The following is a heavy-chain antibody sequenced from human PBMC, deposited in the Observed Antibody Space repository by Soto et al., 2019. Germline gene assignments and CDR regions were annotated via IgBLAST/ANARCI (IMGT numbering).Heavy chain of an antibody. CDR3: AKGSRMWTPDY. D-gene: IGHD2-21*01. Sequence: ASVKVSCKTSGYSFTDYSIHWVLQAPGQGLEWMGWIAAGNGNTRYSQKFQGRVTITRDTSATAAYMELSSLRSEDTAVYYCAKGSRMWTPDYWGQGTLVTVSS. J-gene: IGHJ4*02. CDR2: IAAGNGNT. V-gene: IGHV1-3*01. CDR1: GYSFTDYS.